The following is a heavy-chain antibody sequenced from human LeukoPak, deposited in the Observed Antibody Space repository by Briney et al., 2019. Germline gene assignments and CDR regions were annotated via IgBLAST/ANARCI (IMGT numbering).Heavy chain of an antibody. CDR1: GGSFSGYY. D-gene: IGHD3-22*01. CDR3: ARLGPYDSSGYYFFSYGFDP. Sequence: PSETLSLTCAVYGGSFSGYYRSWIRQPPGKGLEWIGEINHSGSTNYNPSLKSRVTISVDTSKNQFSLKLNSVTAADTAVYYCARLGPYDSSGYYFFSYGFDPWGQGTLVTVSS. J-gene: IGHJ5*02. CDR2: INHSGST. V-gene: IGHV4-34*09.